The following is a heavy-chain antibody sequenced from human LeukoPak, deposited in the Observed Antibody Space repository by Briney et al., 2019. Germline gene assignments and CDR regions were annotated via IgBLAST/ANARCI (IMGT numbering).Heavy chain of an antibody. V-gene: IGHV1-2*06. CDR3: ARDTIFGAFDI. CDR2: INPNSGGT. D-gene: IGHD3-3*01. J-gene: IGHJ3*02. Sequence: GASVKVPCKASGYTFTGYYMHWVRQAPGQGLEWMGRINPNSGGTNYAQKFQGRVTMTRDTSISTAYMELSRLRSDNTAVYYCARDTIFGAFDIWGQGTMVTVSS. CDR1: GYTFTGYY.